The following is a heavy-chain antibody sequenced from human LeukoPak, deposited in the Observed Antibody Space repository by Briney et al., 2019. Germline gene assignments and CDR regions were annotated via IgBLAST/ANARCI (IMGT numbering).Heavy chain of an antibody. Sequence: ETLSLTCAVYGGSFSGYYWSWIRQPPGKGLEWIGEINHSGSTNYNPSLKSRVTISVDTSKNQFSLKLSSVTAADTAVYYCARTLGYCSSTSCRTFDPWGQGTLVTVSS. CDR2: INHSGST. D-gene: IGHD2-2*01. CDR3: ARTLGYCSSTSCRTFDP. J-gene: IGHJ5*02. V-gene: IGHV4-34*01. CDR1: GGSFSGYY.